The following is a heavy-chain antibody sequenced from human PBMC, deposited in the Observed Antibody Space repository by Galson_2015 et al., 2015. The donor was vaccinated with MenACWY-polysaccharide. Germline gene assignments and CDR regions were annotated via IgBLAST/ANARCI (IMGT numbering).Heavy chain of an antibody. CDR3: ARDRRSNYDLIDY. CDR2: TYYRSKWYN. J-gene: IGHJ4*02. D-gene: IGHD4-11*01. CDR1: GDSVSSNSAA. V-gene: IGHV6-1*01. Sequence: CAISGDSVSSNSAAWNWIRQFPSRGLEWLGRTYYRSKWYNDYAVSVKSRITINPDTSKNQFSLQLNSVTPEDTAVYYCARDRRSNYDLIDYWGQGTLVTVSS.